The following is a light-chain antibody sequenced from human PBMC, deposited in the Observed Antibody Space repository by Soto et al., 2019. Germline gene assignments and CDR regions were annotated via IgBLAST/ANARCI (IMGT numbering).Light chain of an antibody. CDR3: QHLNDYRYT. V-gene: IGKV1-9*01. Sequence: DIQLTQSPSFLSASVGDRVTITCRASQAISSYLAWYQHNPGNAPKLLIYAASTLQNAVPSSFSGSGSGTEFTITISSLQHEDFANYYCQHLNDYRYTFGQGTKVEIK. CDR1: QAISSY. CDR2: AAS. J-gene: IGKJ2*01.